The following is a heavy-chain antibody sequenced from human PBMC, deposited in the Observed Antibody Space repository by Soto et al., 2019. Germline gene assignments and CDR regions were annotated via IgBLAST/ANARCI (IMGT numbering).Heavy chain of an antibody. CDR2: ISYDGSNK. J-gene: IGHJ4*02. CDR3: ASKRDTAMTPHDY. V-gene: IGHV3-30-3*01. CDR1: GFTFSSYA. D-gene: IGHD5-18*01. Sequence: GGSLRLSCAASGFTFSSYAMHWVRQAPGKGLEWVAVISYDGSNKYYADSVKGRFTISRDNSKNTLYLQMNSLRAEDTAVYYCASKRDTAMTPHDYWGQGTLVTVSS.